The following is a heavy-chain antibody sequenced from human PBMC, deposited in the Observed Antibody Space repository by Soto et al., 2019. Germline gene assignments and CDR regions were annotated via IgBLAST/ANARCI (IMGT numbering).Heavy chain of an antibody. CDR2: INAGNDNT. D-gene: IGHD2-21*02. V-gene: IGHV1-3*01. J-gene: IGHJ6*02. CDR1: GYNFAIYA. Sequence: ASVKVSCKASGYNFAIYAMHWVRQAPGQRLEWMGWINAGNDNTKYSQKFQGRVTITRDTSASTAYMELSSLRFEDTAVYYCARLYCGGDCYDYYYCGMDVWGQGTMVTVSS. CDR3: ARLYCGGDCYDYYYCGMDV.